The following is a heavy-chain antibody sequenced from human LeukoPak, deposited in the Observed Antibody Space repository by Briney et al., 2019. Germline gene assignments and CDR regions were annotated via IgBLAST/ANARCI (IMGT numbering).Heavy chain of an antibody. V-gene: IGHV5-51*01. CDR1: GHSFSNYW. J-gene: IGHJ4*02. CDR2: IYPGDSDT. D-gene: IGHD6-13*01. CDR3: ARRGSGATAGYFDY. Sequence: GESLKISCQVSGHSFSNYWIGWVRQMPGKGLECMGIIYPGDSDTRYSPSFQGQVTISADKSISTAYLQWSSLKASDTAMYYCARRGSGATAGYFDYWGQETLVTVSS.